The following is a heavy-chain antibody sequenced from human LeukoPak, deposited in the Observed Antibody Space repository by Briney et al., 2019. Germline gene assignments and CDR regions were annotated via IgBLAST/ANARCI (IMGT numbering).Heavy chain of an antibody. D-gene: IGHD6-19*01. J-gene: IGHJ4*02. CDR3: AKDVHGSGWYLFDF. CDR2: ISGDGRTT. Sequence: GGSLRLSCAASGFTFGDYTMHWVRQAPGKGLEWVALISGDGRTTHSADSVKGRFTISRDNSRHSVYLQLNSLITEDTALYYCAKDVHGSGWYLFDFWGQGTLVTVSS. V-gene: IGHV3-43*02. CDR1: GFTFGDYT.